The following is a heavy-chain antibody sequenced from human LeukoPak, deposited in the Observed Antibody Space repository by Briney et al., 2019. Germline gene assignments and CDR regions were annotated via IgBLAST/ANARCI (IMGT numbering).Heavy chain of an antibody. V-gene: IGHV4-34*01. J-gene: IGHJ6*02. Sequence: PSETLSLTCAVYGGSFSGYYWSWIRQPPGKGLEWIGEINHSGSTNYNPSLKSRVTISVDTSKNQFSLKLSSVTAADTAVYYCARDPYSSSWYPTYYYYYGMDVWGQGTTVTVSS. CDR2: INHSGST. CDR1: GGSFSGYY. CDR3: ARDPYSSSWYPTYYYYYGMDV. D-gene: IGHD6-13*01.